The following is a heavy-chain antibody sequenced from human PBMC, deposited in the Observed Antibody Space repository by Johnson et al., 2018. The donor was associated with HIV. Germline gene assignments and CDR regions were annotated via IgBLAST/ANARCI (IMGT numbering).Heavy chain of an antibody. D-gene: IGHD6-19*01. Sequence: QVQLVESGGGVVQPGRSLRLSCTASGFTFSNYGMHWVRQAPGKGLEWVAVISYDGSNKYYADSVKGRFTISRDNSKNTLYLQMNSLRAEDTAVYYCARGIAVSNWVDIWGQGTMVTVSS. CDR1: GFTFSNYG. J-gene: IGHJ3*02. V-gene: IGHV3-30*19. CDR2: ISYDGSNK. CDR3: ARGIAVSNWVDI.